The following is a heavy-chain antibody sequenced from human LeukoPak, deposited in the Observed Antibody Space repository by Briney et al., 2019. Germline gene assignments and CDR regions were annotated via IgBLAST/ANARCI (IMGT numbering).Heavy chain of an antibody. CDR1: GGTFSSYA. CDR3: ARTNTGGNYIYYYYYYMDV. CDR2: IIPIFGTA. D-gene: IGHD4-11*01. Sequence: ASVKVSCKASGGTFSSYAISWVRQAPGQGLEWMGGIIPIFGTANYAQKFQGRVTITADESTSTAYMELSSLRSEDTAVYYCARTNTGGNYIYYYYYYMDVWGKGTTVTVSS. V-gene: IGHV1-69*13. J-gene: IGHJ6*03.